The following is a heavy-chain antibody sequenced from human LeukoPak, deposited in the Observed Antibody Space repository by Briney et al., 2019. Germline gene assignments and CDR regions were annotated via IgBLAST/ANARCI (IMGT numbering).Heavy chain of an antibody. V-gene: IGHV3-30*03. CDR3: GRVSCGGNCYSLIGTFDI. D-gene: IGHD2-15*01. J-gene: IGHJ3*02. CDR2: ISYDGSNK. Sequence: HPGGSLRLSCAASGFTFSNYWMHWVRQAPGKGLEWVAVISYDGSNKYYADSVKGRFTISRDNSKNTLYLQMNSLRSEDTAVYYCGRVSCGGNCYSLIGTFDIWGQGTMVTVSS. CDR1: GFTFSNYW.